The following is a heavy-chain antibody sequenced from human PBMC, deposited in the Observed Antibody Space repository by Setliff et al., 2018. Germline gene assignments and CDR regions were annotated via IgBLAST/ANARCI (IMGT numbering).Heavy chain of an antibody. D-gene: IGHD3-22*01. CDR3: ARINFYVSSGYYYAPDY. V-gene: IGHV1-3*01. Sequence: GASVKVSCKASGYTFTNYLIHWLRQSPGQSPEWMGWINAGNGHTKFSQSFQGRLSISSDTSASTVYMDLHNLGSEDTAVYFCARINFYVSSGYYYAPDYWGPGTLVTVSS. CDR1: GYTFTNYL. J-gene: IGHJ4*02. CDR2: INAGNGHT.